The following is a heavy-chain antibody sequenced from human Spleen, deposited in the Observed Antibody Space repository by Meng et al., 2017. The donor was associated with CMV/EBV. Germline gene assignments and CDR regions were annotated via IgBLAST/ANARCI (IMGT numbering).Heavy chain of an antibody. J-gene: IGHJ4*02. Sequence: ASVKVSCKASGYSFTTYGISWVRQAPGQGLEWMGWINPNSGGTNYAQKFQGRVTMTRDTSSSTAFMELSRLTSDDTAVYYCARMADGYNSGWGQGTLVTVSS. CDR2: INPNSGGT. V-gene: IGHV1-2*02. D-gene: IGHD5-24*01. CDR1: GYSFTTYG. CDR3: ARMADGYNSG.